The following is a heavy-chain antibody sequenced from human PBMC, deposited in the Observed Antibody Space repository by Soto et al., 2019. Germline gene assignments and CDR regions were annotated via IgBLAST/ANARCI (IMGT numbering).Heavy chain of an antibody. V-gene: IGHV3-74*01. CDR2: INTDGSST. CDR1: GLTFSSYW. CDR3: ARASGSNIHFDY. D-gene: IGHD1-26*01. Sequence: EVQLVESGGGLVQPGGSLRLSCAASGLTFSSYWMHWVRQAPGKGLVWVSRINTDGSSTTYADSVKGRFTISRDNTKNTLYRQMNSLRVEDTAVYYCARASGSNIHFDYWGQGTLVTVSS. J-gene: IGHJ4*02.